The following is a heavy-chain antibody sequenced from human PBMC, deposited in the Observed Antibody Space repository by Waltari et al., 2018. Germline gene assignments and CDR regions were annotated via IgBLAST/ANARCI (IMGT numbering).Heavy chain of an antibody. CDR3: AQSRESSSWYSAFDI. CDR1: GFTFSSYS. V-gene: IGHV3-48*04. J-gene: IGHJ3*02. CDR2: ISSSSSTI. D-gene: IGHD6-13*01. Sequence: EVQLVESGGGLVQPGGSLRLSCAASGFTFSSYSMNWVRKAPGKGLEWVSYISSSSSTIYYADSVKGRFTISRDNAKNSLYLQMNSLRAEDTAVYYCAQSRESSSWYSAFDIWGQGTMVTVSS.